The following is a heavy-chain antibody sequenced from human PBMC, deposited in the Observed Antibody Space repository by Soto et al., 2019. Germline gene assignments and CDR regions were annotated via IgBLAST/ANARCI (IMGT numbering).Heavy chain of an antibody. D-gene: IGHD2-8*02. Sequence: EVPLVESGGGLVQPGGSLRLSCATSGFTFSRSWMHWVRQAPGKGLVWVSRINSEGSSTSYGDSVKGRFTISRDNANKAVVLQTNSLRAEDKAAYYGAKTSRGFSGVPWCGDPPIDYWGQGILVSVSA. CDR2: INSEGSST. CDR1: GFTFSRSW. V-gene: IGHV3-74*01. J-gene: IGHJ4*02. CDR3: AKTSRGFSGVPWCGDPPIDY.